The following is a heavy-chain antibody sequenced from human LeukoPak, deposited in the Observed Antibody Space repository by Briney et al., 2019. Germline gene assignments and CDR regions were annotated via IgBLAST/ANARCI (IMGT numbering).Heavy chain of an antibody. V-gene: IGHV3-74*01. Sequence: GGSLRLSCAASGFTFSNYWMHWVRQAPGKGLVWVSRINSDGSSTSYADSVKGRFTISRDNAKNTLYLQINSLRAEDTAVYYCARATYCGGVCYRIAFDIWGQGTMVTVSS. CDR1: GFTFSNYW. J-gene: IGHJ3*02. CDR3: ARATYCGGVCYRIAFDI. CDR2: INSDGSST. D-gene: IGHD2-21*02.